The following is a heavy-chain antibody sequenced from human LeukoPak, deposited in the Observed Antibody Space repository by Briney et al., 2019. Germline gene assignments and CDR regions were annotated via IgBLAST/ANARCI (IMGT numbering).Heavy chain of an antibody. J-gene: IGHJ3*02. D-gene: IGHD2-15*01. CDR1: GGPISTSYF. Sequence: PSETLSLTCTVSGGPISTSYFWGWVRQPPGKGLEWIGTTDYSGTTYNNPSLKSRVTISIDTSKNQFSLKLSSVTAPDTAVYYCARHSGGSYVFAFDIWGQGTMFTVSS. CDR2: TDYSGTT. V-gene: IGHV4-39*01. CDR3: ARHSGGSYVFAFDI.